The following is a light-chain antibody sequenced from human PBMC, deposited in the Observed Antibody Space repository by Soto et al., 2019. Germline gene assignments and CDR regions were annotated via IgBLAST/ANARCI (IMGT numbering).Light chain of an antibody. CDR2: EVS. J-gene: IGLJ1*01. CDR3: SSYTVTTTPFV. V-gene: IGLV2-14*01. Sequence: QSALTQPASVSGSPGQSITLSCTGTTRDIGSSNYVSWYQQHPGKAPKLIIYEVSNRPSGISNRFSGSKSGNTASLSISGLQAEDEADYYCSSYTVTTTPFVLGSGTKVTVL. CDR1: TRDIGSSNY.